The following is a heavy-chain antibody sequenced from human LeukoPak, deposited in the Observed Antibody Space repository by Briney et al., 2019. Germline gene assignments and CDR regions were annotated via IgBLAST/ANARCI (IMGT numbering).Heavy chain of an antibody. V-gene: IGHV1-2*02. J-gene: IGHJ4*02. Sequence: GASVKVSCKASGYTFTGYYMHWVRQAPGQGLEWMGWINPNSGGTNYAQKFQGRVTMTRDTSISTAYMELSRLRPDDTAVYYCARNGWLVRGEYDYWGQGNLVTVSS. CDR1: GYTFTGYY. D-gene: IGHD6-19*01. CDR2: INPNSGGT. CDR3: ARNGWLVRGEYDY.